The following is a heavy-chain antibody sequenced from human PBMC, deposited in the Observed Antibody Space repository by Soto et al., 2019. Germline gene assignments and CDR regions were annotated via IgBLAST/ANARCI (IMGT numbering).Heavy chain of an antibody. CDR3: HGYGY. J-gene: IGHJ4*02. CDR1: GFTVSSANY. Sequence: EVQVVESGGGLIQPGGSLRLSCVVSGFTVSSANYMSWVRQAPGKGLEWVSVIYSGGTTFHADSVKGRFTISRENSKNTLYLQMNSLRAEDTAVYYCHGYGYWGQGTLVTVSS. CDR2: IYSGGTT. V-gene: IGHV3-53*01. D-gene: IGHD5-12*01.